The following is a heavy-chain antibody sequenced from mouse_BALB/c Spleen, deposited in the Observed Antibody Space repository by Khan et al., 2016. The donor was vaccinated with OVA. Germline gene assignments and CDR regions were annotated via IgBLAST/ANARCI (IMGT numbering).Heavy chain of an antibody. CDR2: LWSAGST. J-gene: IGHJ3*01. Sequence: QVQLKESGPGLVQPSQSLSITCTVSGFSLTNYSVHWVRQSPGKGLEWLGVLWSAGSTDYNAAFISRLTISKDNSRSHVFFKMNSLQPNDTAIYYCARRGYDYGLGALFAYWGQGTLVTVSA. CDR3: ARRGYDYGLGALFAY. CDR1: GFSLTNYS. D-gene: IGHD2-4*01. V-gene: IGHV2-2*02.